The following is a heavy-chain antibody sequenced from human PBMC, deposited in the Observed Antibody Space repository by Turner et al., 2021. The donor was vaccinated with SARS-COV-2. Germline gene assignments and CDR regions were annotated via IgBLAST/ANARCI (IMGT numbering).Heavy chain of an antibody. CDR1: GGSITSSSYY. J-gene: IGHJ6*02. Sequence: QLQLQESVPGLGNPSETLSLTCTVAGGSITSSSYYWGWLRQPPGQGLEWIGSIYYSGITYYNPSLKSRATISVDTTKNQFSLKQSSVTAADTAVYYWARLMDSIDYYYGMDVWGQGTTVTVSS. CDR2: IYYSGIT. V-gene: IGHV4-39*01. CDR3: ARLMDSIDYYYGMDV. D-gene: IGHD2-2*03.